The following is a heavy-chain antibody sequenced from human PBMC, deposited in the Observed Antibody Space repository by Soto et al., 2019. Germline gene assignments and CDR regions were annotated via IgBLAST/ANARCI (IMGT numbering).Heavy chain of an antibody. CDR3: AMVDNYVTPTPQDV. D-gene: IGHD3-16*01. V-gene: IGHV1-18*01. J-gene: IGHJ6*02. Sequence: QVQLVQSGDEVRKPGSSVKVSCKASGYIFVNYGIAWVRQAPGQVLEWMGWISPYSGNTDYASKVQGRLTKTTDTTTSTDDMDLGSLTSDDTAVYYCAMVDNYVTPTPQDVWGQGTTVTVSS. CDR2: ISPYSGNT. CDR1: GYIFVNYG.